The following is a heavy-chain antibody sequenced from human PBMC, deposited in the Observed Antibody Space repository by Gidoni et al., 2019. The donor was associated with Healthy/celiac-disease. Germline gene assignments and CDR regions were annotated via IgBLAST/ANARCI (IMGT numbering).Heavy chain of an antibody. CDR1: GFTFGDYA. Sequence: EVQLVESGGGLVQPGRSLRLSCTASGFTFGDYAMSWVRQAPGKGLEWVGFIRSKAYGGTTEYAASVKGRFTISRDDSKSIAYLQMNSLKTEDTTVYYCTRVILVVVAATGVDYWGQGTLVTVSS. CDR3: TRVILVVVAATGVDY. CDR2: IRSKAYGGTT. V-gene: IGHV3-49*04. D-gene: IGHD2-15*01. J-gene: IGHJ4*02.